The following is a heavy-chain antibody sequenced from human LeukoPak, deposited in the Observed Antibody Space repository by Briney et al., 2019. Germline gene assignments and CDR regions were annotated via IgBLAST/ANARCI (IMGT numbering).Heavy chain of an antibody. V-gene: IGHV4-59*08. CDR1: GGSISSDY. CDR2: IYNSGNN. CDR3: ATRGY. D-gene: IGHD3-10*01. Sequence: NPSETLSLTCTFSGGSISSDYWQWIRQPPGKGLEWVGYIYNSGNNHYNSSLKSRVAISIDTSKNQFSLKLASVTAADTAVYYCATRGYWGQGTLVAVSS. J-gene: IGHJ4*02.